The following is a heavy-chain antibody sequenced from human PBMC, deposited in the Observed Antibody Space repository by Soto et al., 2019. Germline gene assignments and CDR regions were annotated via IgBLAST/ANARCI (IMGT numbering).Heavy chain of an antibody. CDR1: GGSISSSSYY. CDR3: DGPVRPAEAGTNSEYYYYRIDV. D-gene: IGHD6-13*01. CDR2: IYYSGST. J-gene: IGHJ6*02. V-gene: IGHV4-39*01. Sequence: TLSLTCTVSGGSISSSSYYWGWIRQPPGKGLEWIGSIYYSGSTYYNPSLKSRVTISVDTSKNQFSLKLSSVTAADTAVYYGDGPVRPAEAGTNSEYYYYRIDVLGQGTPVTVS.